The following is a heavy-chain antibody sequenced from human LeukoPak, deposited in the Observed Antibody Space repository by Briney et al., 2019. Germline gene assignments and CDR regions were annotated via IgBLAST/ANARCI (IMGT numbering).Heavy chain of an antibody. CDR1: GYTFTNYG. J-gene: IGHJ4*02. Sequence: ASVKVSCKASGYTFTNYGIFWVRQAPGQGLEWMGWISAYSGNTNYAQKLQGRVTMTTETSTSTAYMELESLRSDDTAVYYCAISQGSYYDTSGYLGGDYWGQGTTVTVSS. CDR2: ISAYSGNT. CDR3: AISQGSYYDTSGYLGGDY. V-gene: IGHV1-18*01. D-gene: IGHD3-22*01.